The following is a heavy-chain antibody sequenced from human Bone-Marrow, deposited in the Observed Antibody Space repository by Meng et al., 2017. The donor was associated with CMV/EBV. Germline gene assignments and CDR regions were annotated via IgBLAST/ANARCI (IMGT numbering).Heavy chain of an antibody. D-gene: IGHD6-13*01. CDR2: VSTYNGNT. CDR1: GHTFTSYD. J-gene: IGHJ4*02. CDR3: ARDTLSWNFDY. Sequence: ASVKVSCKASGHTFTSYDIHWVRQATGQGLEWMGWVSTYNGNTNYAQKLQGRVTMTTDTSTSTAYMELRSLRSDDTAVYYCARDTLSWNFDYWGQGTLVTVSS. V-gene: IGHV1-18*01.